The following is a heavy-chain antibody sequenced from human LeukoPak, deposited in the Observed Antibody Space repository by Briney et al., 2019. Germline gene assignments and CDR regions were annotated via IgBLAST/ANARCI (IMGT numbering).Heavy chain of an antibody. CDR1: GYSISSCYY. CDR2: IYHSGST. CDR3: ARTYDILTGRGFDP. V-gene: IGHV4-38-2*01. J-gene: IGHJ5*02. D-gene: IGHD3-9*01. Sequence: SETLSLTCAVSGYSISSCYYWGWIRQPPGKGLEWIGSIYHSGSTYYNPSLKSRVTISVDTSKNQFSLKLSSVTAADTAVYYCARTYDILTGRGFDPWGQGTLVTVSS.